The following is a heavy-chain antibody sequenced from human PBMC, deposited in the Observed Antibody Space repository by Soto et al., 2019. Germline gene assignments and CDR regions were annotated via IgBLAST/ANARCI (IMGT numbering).Heavy chain of an antibody. V-gene: IGHV3-30*18. D-gene: IGHD3-10*02. CDR2: ISYDGSNK. CDR1: GFTFSSYG. Sequence: HPGGSLRLSCAASGFTFSSYGMHWVRQAPGKGLEWVAVISYDGSNKYYADSVKGRFTISRDNSKNTLYLQMNSLRAEDTAVYYCAKDNDRGVINYFDYWGQGTLVTVSS. J-gene: IGHJ4*02. CDR3: AKDNDRGVINYFDY.